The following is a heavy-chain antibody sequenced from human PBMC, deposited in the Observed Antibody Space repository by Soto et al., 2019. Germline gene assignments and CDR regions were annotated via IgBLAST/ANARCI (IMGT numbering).Heavy chain of an antibody. V-gene: IGHV1-69*01. CDR3: ARVLYYGSGSDSSCGMDV. CDR1: GVSFNNNG. Sequence: QVQLVQSGAEVKKPGSSVKVSCKTSGVSFNNNGIGWVRQAPGHGLEWMGGVSTPFRTSNYARKFQGRISITADASTGTVNMQRSSVTSEDTAQYYCARVLYYGSGSDSSCGMDVGGQGTTVTVSS. CDR2: VSTPFRTS. D-gene: IGHD3-10*01. J-gene: IGHJ6*02.